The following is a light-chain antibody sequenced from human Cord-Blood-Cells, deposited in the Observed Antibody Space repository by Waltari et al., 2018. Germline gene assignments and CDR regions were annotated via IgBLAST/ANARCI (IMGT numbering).Light chain of an antibody. J-gene: IGKJ3*01. CDR2: DAS. CDR3: QQYDNLPIFT. V-gene: IGKV1-33*01. Sequence: DIQMTQSPSSLSASVGDRVTITCQASQDISNYLNWYQQKPGKAPKLLIYDASNLETGGPSRFSGSGSGTEFTFTISSLQPEDIATYYCQQYDNLPIFTFGPGTKVDIK. CDR1: QDISNY.